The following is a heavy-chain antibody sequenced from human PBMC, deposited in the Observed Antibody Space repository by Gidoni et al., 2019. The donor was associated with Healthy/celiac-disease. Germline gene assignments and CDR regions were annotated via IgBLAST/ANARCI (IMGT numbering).Heavy chain of an antibody. CDR1: GYTFTGYY. D-gene: IGHD3-10*01. V-gene: IGHV1-2*04. J-gene: IGHJ5*02. CDR3: ARGGRSGVRGVIITGFDP. CDR2: INPNSSGT. Sequence: QVQLVQSGAEVKKPGASVKVSCKASGYTFTGYYMHWVRQAPGQGLEWLGWINPNSSGTNYAQKFQGWVTMTRDTSISTAYMELSRLRSDDTAVYYCARGGRSGVRGVIITGFDPWGQGTLVTVSS.